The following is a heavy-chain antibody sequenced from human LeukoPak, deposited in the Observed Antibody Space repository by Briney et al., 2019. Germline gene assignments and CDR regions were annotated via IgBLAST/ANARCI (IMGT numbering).Heavy chain of an antibody. V-gene: IGHV1-18*01. J-gene: IGHJ5*02. Sequence: GASVKVSCKASGYTFTTYGINWVRQAPGQGLEWMGWISAYNGNTNYAQNLQGRATLTTDTSASTAYMELRSLRSDDTAVYYCARDLIAARPGWFDPWGQGTLVTVSS. CDR3: ARDLIAARPGWFDP. CDR1: GYTFTTYG. CDR2: ISAYNGNT. D-gene: IGHD6-6*01.